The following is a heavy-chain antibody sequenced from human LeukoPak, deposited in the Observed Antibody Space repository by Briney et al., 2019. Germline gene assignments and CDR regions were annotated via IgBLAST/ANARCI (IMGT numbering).Heavy chain of an antibody. V-gene: IGHV3-33*06. D-gene: IGHD6-19*01. CDR2: IWYDGSNK. J-gene: IGHJ4*02. CDR1: GFTFSSYG. CDR3: ANGYSSGWYGFGY. Sequence: PGGSLRLSCAASGFTFSSYGMHWVRQAPGKGLEWVAVIWYDGSNKYYADSVKGRFTISRDNSKNTLYLQMNSLRVEDTAVYYCANGYSSGWYGFGYWGQGTLVIVSS.